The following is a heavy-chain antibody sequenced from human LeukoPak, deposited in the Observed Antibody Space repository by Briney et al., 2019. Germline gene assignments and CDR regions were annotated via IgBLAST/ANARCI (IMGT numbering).Heavy chain of an antibody. V-gene: IGHV3-23*01. CDR1: GFTFSSYA. Sequence: GGSLRLSCAASGFTFSSYAMSWVRQAPGKGLEWVSSASGSGGSTYYADSVKGRFTISRDNSKNTLYLQMNSLRAEDTAVYYSAKDLGSVVTPPSLDYWGQGTLVTVSS. CDR2: ASGSGGST. J-gene: IGHJ4*02. CDR3: AKDLGSVVTPPSLDY. D-gene: IGHD4-23*01.